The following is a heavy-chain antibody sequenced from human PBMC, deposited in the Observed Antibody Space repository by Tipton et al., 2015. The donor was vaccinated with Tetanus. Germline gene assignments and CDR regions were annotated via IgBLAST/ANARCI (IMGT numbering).Heavy chain of an antibody. CDR1: GDSINAFY. D-gene: IGHD3-10*01. V-gene: IGHV4-59*01. CDR2: IDGAASS. Sequence: LRLSCSVSGDSINAFYWTWLRQPPGKSLEWIGNIDGAASSTYNPTFKNRVTIFRDLSKNQFSLRLTSVTAVDTAIYYCARERGSGSYPLDYWGRGTLVTVSA. J-gene: IGHJ4*02. CDR3: ARERGSGSYPLDY.